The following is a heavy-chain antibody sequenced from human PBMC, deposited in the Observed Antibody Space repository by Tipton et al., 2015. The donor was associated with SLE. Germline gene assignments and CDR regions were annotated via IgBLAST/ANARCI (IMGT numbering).Heavy chain of an antibody. Sequence: TLSLTCTVSGGSISSHYWTWIRQPPGKGLEWIGYIYYSGSSNYNPSLKSRVTISVDTSKNQFSLRLSSVTAADTAVYYCARDGGLGYCTNGVCPSDLWGRGTLVTVSS. CDR3: ARDGGLGYCTNGVCPSDL. V-gene: IGHV4-59*11. J-gene: IGHJ2*01. CDR2: IYYSGSS. CDR1: GGSISSHY. D-gene: IGHD2-8*01.